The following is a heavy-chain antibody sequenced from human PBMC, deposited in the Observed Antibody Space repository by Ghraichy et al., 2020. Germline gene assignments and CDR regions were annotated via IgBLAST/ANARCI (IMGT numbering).Heavy chain of an antibody. V-gene: IGHV3-23*01. CDR3: AKSGRFREKPIEI. CDR2: IDGGGSTT. J-gene: IGHJ4*02. Sequence: LSLTCAASGFTLYTFSTYAMSWVCQTPEKGLQWVSEIDGGGSTTKYADSVMGRFTVSRDNSKNTLYLEMNNLRLEDTAVYYCAKSGRFREKPIEIWGQGTLVTVSS. CDR1: GFTLYTFSTYA. D-gene: IGHD2-21*01.